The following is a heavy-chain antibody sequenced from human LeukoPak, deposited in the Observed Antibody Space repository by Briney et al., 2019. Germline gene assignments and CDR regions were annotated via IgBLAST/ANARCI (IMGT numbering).Heavy chain of an antibody. V-gene: IGHV3-48*03. CDR3: ARDSYYGGTQDY. CDR1: GFLFSSYE. J-gene: IGHJ4*02. D-gene: IGHD4-23*01. CDR2: ISTRGGTI. Sequence: PGGSLRLSCAASGFLFSSYEMNWVRQAPGKGLEWVSYISTRGGTIYYADSVKGRFTISRDNARNSLYLQMNSLRAEDTAVYYCARDSYYGGTQDYWGQGTLVTVSS.